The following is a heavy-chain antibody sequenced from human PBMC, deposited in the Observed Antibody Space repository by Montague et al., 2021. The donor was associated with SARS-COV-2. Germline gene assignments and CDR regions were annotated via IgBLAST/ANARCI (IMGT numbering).Heavy chain of an antibody. CDR3: ARRGLEGANTYCFGLDD. Sequence: SETLSLTCTVSGGSISNYYWSWIRQPPGKGLEWIGYIHYSGSISSHPSLTGRVTISIDTSKNKFSLNLSSVTAADTAIYYCARRGLEGANTYCFGLDDWGQGTTVTVSS. J-gene: IGHJ6*02. V-gene: IGHV4-59*08. CDR2: IHYSGSI. D-gene: IGHD1-26*01. CDR1: GGSISNYY.